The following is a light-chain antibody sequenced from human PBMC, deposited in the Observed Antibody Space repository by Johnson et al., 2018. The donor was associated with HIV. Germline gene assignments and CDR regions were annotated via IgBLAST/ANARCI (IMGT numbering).Light chain of an antibody. CDR3: GTWDSSLSAYV. Sequence: QSVLTQPPSVSAAPGQKVTISCYGSSSNIGNNYVSWYQQVPGTAPKLLIYDNNRRPSGIPDRFSGSKSGTSATLGITGLQTGDEADYYCGTWDSSLSAYVFGTGTKVTVL. V-gene: IGLV1-51*01. J-gene: IGLJ1*01. CDR2: DNN. CDR1: SSNIGNNY.